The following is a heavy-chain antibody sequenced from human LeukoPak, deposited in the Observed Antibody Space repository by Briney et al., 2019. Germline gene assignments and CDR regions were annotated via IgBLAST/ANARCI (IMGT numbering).Heavy chain of an antibody. Sequence: GESLKISCKASGYSFSSYWIAGVGQMPGKGLEWMGIIYPGDSDTRYSPSFQGQVTISADKSISTAYLQWSSLKASDTAMYYCARRRESNFDIWGQGTMVTVSS. CDR1: GYSFSSYW. CDR2: IYPGDSDT. CDR3: ARRRESNFDI. V-gene: IGHV5-51*01. J-gene: IGHJ3*02.